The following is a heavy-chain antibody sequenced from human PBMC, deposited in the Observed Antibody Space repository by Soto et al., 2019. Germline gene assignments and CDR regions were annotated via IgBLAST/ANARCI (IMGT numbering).Heavy chain of an antibody. CDR1: GFTFSSYS. J-gene: IGHJ6*02. Sequence: GGSLRLSCAASGFTFSSYSMNWVRQAPGKGLEWISYISSSSSTMYYADSVKGRFTVSRDNAKNSLSLQMNSLRAEDTAVYYCARPTFFFGSGSYSANAYAMDVWGQGATVTVSS. CDR3: ARPTFFFGSGSYSANAYAMDV. V-gene: IGHV3-48*01. D-gene: IGHD3-10*01. CDR2: ISSSSSTM.